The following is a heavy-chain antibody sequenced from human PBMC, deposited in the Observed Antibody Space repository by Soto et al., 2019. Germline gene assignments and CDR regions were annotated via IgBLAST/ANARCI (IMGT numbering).Heavy chain of an antibody. CDR2: IYPGDSDT. CDR3: ARHRRITIFGVVPRAKTDYYYYGMDV. D-gene: IGHD3-3*01. V-gene: IGHV5-51*01. Sequence: GESLKISCEGSGYRFTSYWIGWVRQMPGKGLEWMGIIYPGDSDTRYSPSFQGQVTISADKSISTAYLQWSSLKASDTAMYYCARHRRITIFGVVPRAKTDYYYYGMDVWGQGTTVTVSS. CDR1: GYRFTSYW. J-gene: IGHJ6*02.